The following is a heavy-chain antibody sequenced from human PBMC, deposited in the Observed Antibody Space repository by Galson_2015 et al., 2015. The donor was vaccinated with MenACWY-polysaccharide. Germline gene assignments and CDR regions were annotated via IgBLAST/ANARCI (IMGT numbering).Heavy chain of an antibody. D-gene: IGHD5-18*01. J-gene: IGHJ4*01. CDR2: INAGNGDT. CDR1: GYTFTNYA. CDR3: ARDRVRGYSYGFPY. Sequence: SVKVSCKASGYTFTNYALHWVRQAPGQRLEWMGWINAGNGDTKYSQKFQGRVTIIMDTSATTVNMELSSLRSEVTAVYYCARDRVRGYSYGFPYWGHGTLVTVSS. V-gene: IGHV1-3*01.